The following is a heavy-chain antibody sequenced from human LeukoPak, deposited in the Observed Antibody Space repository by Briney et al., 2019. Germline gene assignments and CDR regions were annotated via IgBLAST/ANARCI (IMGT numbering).Heavy chain of an antibody. CDR1: GSSFTNHY. Sequence: GASLKISCKGSGSSFTNHYIGWGRLMPGKGLEWMGIIYPGDSDTRYSPSIQGQVTISADKSISTAYLQWSSLKASDTAMYYCARRGYGSGNYYYPNWGQGTLVTVSS. J-gene: IGHJ4*02. CDR2: IYPGDSDT. CDR3: ARRGYGSGNYYYPN. D-gene: IGHD3-10*01. V-gene: IGHV5-51*01.